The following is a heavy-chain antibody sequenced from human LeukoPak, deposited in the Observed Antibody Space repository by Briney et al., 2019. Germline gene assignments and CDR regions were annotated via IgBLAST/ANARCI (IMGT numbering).Heavy chain of an antibody. V-gene: IGHV3-23*01. Sequence: GGSLRLSCAASGFTFSSYSMNWVRQAPGKGLEWVSAISGSGGSTYYADSVKGRFTISRDNSKNTLYLQMNSLRAEDTAVYYCAKEKLSYYDSSGYSGRYFDYWGQGTLVTVSS. J-gene: IGHJ4*02. CDR3: AKEKLSYYDSSGYSGRYFDY. D-gene: IGHD3-22*01. CDR1: GFTFSSYS. CDR2: ISGSGGST.